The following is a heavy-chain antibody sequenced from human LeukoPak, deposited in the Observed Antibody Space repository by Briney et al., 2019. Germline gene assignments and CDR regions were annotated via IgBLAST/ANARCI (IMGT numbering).Heavy chain of an antibody. Sequence: ASVKVSCKASGYTFTGYYMHWVRQAPGQGLEWMGWINPNSGGTNYAQKFQGRVTMTRDTSISTAYMELSRLRSDDTAVYYCARVSGYSSSWAEGDWFDPWGQGTLVTVSS. J-gene: IGHJ5*02. V-gene: IGHV1-2*02. D-gene: IGHD6-13*01. CDR2: INPNSGGT. CDR1: GYTFTGYY. CDR3: ARVSGYSSSWAEGDWFDP.